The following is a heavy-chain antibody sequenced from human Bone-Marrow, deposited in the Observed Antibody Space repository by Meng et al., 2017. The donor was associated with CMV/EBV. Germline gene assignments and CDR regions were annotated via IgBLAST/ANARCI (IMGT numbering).Heavy chain of an antibody. D-gene: IGHD1-26*01. CDR3: ARDSMEWELLGADY. V-gene: IGHV3-23*01. Sequence: GGSLRLSCAASGFTFNRYAMSWVSQAPGKGLEWVSAISGSGGTTYYADSVKGRFTISRDNSKNTLYLQMNSLRAEDTAVYYCARDSMEWELLGADYWGQGTRVTVSS. CDR2: ISGSGGTT. CDR1: GFTFNRYA. J-gene: IGHJ4*02.